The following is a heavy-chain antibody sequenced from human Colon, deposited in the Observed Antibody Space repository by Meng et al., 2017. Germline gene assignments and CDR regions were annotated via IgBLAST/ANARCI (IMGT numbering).Heavy chain of an antibody. D-gene: IGHD1-26*01. Sequence: VRAQALGPALVNPSQTLSLTCTVSGDSFNSPDYYWSWIRQPPEKGLEWNGYIYYSGSTYYNPSLKSRVSISGDTSNKQFSLKLTSVTAADTAVYYCARSPYSGSALPFFDYWGQGSLVTVSS. V-gene: IGHV4-30-4*01. J-gene: IGHJ4*02. CDR3: ARSPYSGSALPFFDY. CDR1: GDSFNSPDYY. CDR2: IYYSGST.